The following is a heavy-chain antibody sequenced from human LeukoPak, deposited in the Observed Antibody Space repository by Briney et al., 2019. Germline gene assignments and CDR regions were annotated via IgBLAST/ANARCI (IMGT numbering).Heavy chain of an antibody. Sequence: SETLSLTCTVSGGSVNSYYWRWIRQPPGKGLEWIGSFQYSGSTNYNPSLKSRVTISLDTSKNQFSLTLSSVTAADTAVYYCARGSGSFYNWLDVWGQGTLVTVSS. V-gene: IGHV4-59*02. CDR2: FQYSGST. D-gene: IGHD3-10*01. J-gene: IGHJ5*02. CDR3: ARGSGSFYNWLDV. CDR1: GGSVNSYY.